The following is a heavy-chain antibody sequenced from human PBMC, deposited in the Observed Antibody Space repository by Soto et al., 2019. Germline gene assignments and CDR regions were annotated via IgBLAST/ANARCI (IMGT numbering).Heavy chain of an antibody. CDR3: TRLISAAHDY. CDR1: GFVFKDSS. J-gene: IGHJ4*02. Sequence: EVLLVESGGGMVQSGGSLKLSCAASGFVFKDSSIHWVRQASGKGLEWVGRIRDRAYSYATAYTESVKGRFPISRDDSNNTAYLQMSGLKTEDTAIYYCTRLISAAHDYWGQGTLVTVSS. D-gene: IGHD3-10*01. V-gene: IGHV3-73*01. CDR2: IRDRAYSYAT.